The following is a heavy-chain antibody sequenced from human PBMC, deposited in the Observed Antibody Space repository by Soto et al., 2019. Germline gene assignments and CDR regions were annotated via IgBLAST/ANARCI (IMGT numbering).Heavy chain of an antibody. CDR1: GYTLTELS. V-gene: IGHV1-24*01. J-gene: IGHJ6*02. CDR2: FDPEDGET. Sequence: AASVKVSCKVSGYTLTELSMHWVRQAPGKGLEWMGGFDPEDGETIYAQKFQGRVTMTEDTSTDTAYMGLSSLRSEDTAVYYCATPALSSGWYDYYYGMDVWGQGTTVTVSS. CDR3: ATPALSSGWYDYYYGMDV. D-gene: IGHD6-19*01.